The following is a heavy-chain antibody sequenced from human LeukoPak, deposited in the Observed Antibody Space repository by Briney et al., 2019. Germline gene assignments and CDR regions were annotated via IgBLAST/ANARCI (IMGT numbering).Heavy chain of an antibody. CDR3: ARARVVPAAMYY. V-gene: IGHV4-34*01. CDR2: INHSGST. CDR1: GGSFSGYY. Sequence: SETLSLTCAVYGGSFSGYYWSWIRQPPGKGLEWIGEINHSGSTNYNPSLKSRVTISVDTSKNQFSLKLSSVTAADTAVYYCARARVVPAAMYYWGRGTLVTVSS. J-gene: IGHJ4*02. D-gene: IGHD2-2*01.